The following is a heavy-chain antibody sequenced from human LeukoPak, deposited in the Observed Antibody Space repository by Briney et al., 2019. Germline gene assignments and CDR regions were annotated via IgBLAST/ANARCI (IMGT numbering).Heavy chain of an antibody. CDR3: ARDEARYSSGYYPNWFDP. CDR1: GGTFSSYA. CDR2: ISGYNGYT. Sequence: ASVKVSCKASGGTFSSYAISWVRPAPGQGLEWMGWISGYNGYTHYAHNLQGRVTMTTDTSTSTAYMELRSLRSDDTAVYYCARDEARYSSGYYPNWFDPWGQGTLVTVSS. D-gene: IGHD3-22*01. J-gene: IGHJ5*02. V-gene: IGHV1-18*01.